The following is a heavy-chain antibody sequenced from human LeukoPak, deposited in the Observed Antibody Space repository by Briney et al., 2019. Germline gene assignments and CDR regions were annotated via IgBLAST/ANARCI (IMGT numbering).Heavy chain of an antibody. CDR3: ASYPRSIPTPPFAY. Sequence: GASVKVSCKASGYTFTARYMHWVRQAPGQGLEWMGWINPNNGDTKYAQTFLGRVTMTRDTSSTTAYMELSSLRSYDTAVYFCASYPRSIPTPPFAYWGQGTPVTVSS. CDR2: INPNNGDT. V-gene: IGHV1-2*02. D-gene: IGHD2-21*01. J-gene: IGHJ4*02. CDR1: GYTFTARY.